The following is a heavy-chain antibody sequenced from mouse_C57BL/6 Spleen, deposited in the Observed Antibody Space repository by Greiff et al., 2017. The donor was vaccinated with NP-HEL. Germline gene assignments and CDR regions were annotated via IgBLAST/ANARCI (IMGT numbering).Heavy chain of an antibody. CDR2: IYPGSGST. V-gene: IGHV1-55*01. CDR3: ARCDYYGSLYAMDY. D-gene: IGHD1-1*01. J-gene: IGHJ4*01. Sequence: QVQLKQPGAELVKPGASVKMSCKASGYTFTSYWITWVKQRPGQGLEWIGDIYPGSGSTNYNEKFKSKATLTVDTSSSTAYMQLSSLTSEDSAVYYCARCDYYGSLYAMDYWGQGTSVTVSS. CDR1: GYTFTSYW.